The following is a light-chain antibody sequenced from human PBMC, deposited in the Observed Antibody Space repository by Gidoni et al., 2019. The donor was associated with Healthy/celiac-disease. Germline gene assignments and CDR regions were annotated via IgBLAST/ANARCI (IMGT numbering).Light chain of an antibody. CDR3: NSRDSSGNRWV. Sequence: SSELTQDPAVSVAFGQTVRITCQGDTLRSYYASWYQQTPGQAPELVIYGKNNRPSGIPDRFSGSSSGNTASLTITGAQAEDEADYYCNSRDSSGNRWVFGGGTKLTVL. CDR2: GKN. CDR1: TLRSYY. J-gene: IGLJ3*02. V-gene: IGLV3-19*01.